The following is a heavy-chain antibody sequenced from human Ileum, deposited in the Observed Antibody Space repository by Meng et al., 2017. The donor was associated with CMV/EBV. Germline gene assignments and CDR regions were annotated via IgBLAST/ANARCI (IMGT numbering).Heavy chain of an antibody. CDR2: IDYSRSN. CDR1: GTAVSSSNYA. D-gene: IGHD2-2*01. CDR3: ESRTRSSHLSA. J-gene: IGHJ4*02. V-gene: IGHV4-39*07. Sequence: CTVSGTAVSSSNYAGAWIRQPPGQRLEWIANIDYSRSNSYSPPHKRRVTISLDTSKNHISLKLTSVPAADTTVDYCESRTRSSHLSAWGQGMLVTVSS.